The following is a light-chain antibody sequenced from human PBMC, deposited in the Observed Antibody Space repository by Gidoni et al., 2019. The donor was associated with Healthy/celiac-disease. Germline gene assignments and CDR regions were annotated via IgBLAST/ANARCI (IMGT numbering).Light chain of an antibody. Sequence: EIVLTQSPATLSLSPGERATLSCSASQSVSSYLAWDQQKPGQAPRLLIYDSSNRGSGIPARFSVSGCGTDVALTISSLGPEDVAVYYCQQRSNWPLYTFGQGTKLEIK. J-gene: IGKJ2*01. CDR2: DSS. CDR3: QQRSNWPLYT. CDR1: QSVSSY. V-gene: IGKV3-11*01.